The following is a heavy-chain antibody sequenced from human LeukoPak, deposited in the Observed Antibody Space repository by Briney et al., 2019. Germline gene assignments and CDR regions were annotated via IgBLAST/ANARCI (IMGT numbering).Heavy chain of an antibody. V-gene: IGHV4-4*09. CDR2: ISTSGST. CDR3: ASPRSGYRYTFDY. Sequence: SETLSLTCAVSAASISNYYWSWIRQAPGKGLEWIGYISTSGSTNYNPSLKSRVSISLDTSKNRFSLNLNFVTAADTAVYYCASPRSGYRYTFDYWGQGALATVSS. J-gene: IGHJ4*02. D-gene: IGHD3-22*01. CDR1: AASISNYY.